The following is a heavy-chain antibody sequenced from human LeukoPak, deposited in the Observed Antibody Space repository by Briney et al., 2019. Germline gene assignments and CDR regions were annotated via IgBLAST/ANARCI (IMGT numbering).Heavy chain of an antibody. J-gene: IGHJ4*02. Sequence: PGGSLRPSSAASGFTVSSNYMSWVRQAPGKGREWGSVLYIGGSTYYPDSVKGRFTIARDNSKNTLYLQMNSLRAEDTAVYYCVGYFYWLLADYWGQGTLVTVSS. CDR3: VGYFYWLLADY. D-gene: IGHD3-9*01. V-gene: IGHV3-66*02. CDR1: GFTVSSNY. CDR2: LYIGGST.